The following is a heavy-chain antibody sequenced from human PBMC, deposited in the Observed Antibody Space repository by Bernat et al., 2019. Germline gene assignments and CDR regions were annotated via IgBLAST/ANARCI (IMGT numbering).Heavy chain of an antibody. CDR2: INPSGGST. J-gene: IGHJ4*02. V-gene: IGHV1-46*01. CDR1: RYTFTNYF. CDR3: ARDFSTSHASFDC. Sequence: QVQLVQSGTEVKKPGASVKVSCKASRYTFTNYFLYWVRQAPGQGLEWMGMINPSGGSTIYAQKFQGRVTMTSDTSTSTVFMELSSLRSEDTAMYYCARDFSTSHASFDCWGQGTRVTVSS. D-gene: IGHD6-6*01.